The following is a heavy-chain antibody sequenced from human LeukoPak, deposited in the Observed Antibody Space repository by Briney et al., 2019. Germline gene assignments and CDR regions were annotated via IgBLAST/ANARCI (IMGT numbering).Heavy chain of an antibody. Sequence: NPGGSLRLSCAASGFTFSSYSMNWVRQAPGKGLEWVSSISSSSSYIYYADTVKGRFTISRDNAKNSLYLQMNSLRAEDTAVYYCARETISYFDYWGQGTLVTVSS. CDR2: ISSSSSYI. J-gene: IGHJ4*02. CDR1: GFTFSSYS. D-gene: IGHD2/OR15-2a*01. V-gene: IGHV3-21*01. CDR3: ARETISYFDY.